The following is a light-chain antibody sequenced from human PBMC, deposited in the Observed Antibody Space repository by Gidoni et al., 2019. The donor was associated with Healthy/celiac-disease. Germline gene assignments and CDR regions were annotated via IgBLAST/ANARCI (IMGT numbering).Light chain of an antibody. CDR1: QSISSW. Sequence: DPVTITCRASQSISSWLAWYQQKPGKAPKLLIYKAYSLESGVPSRFSGSGSGTEFTLTISSLQPDDFATYYCQQYNSYSSKTFXXXTKVEIK. CDR2: KAY. J-gene: IGKJ1*01. V-gene: IGKV1-5*03. CDR3: QQYNSYSSKT.